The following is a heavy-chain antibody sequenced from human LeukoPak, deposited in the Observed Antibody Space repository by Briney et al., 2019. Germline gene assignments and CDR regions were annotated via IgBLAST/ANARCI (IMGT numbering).Heavy chain of an antibody. V-gene: IGHV1-46*01. J-gene: IGHJ4*02. CDR2: INPSGGST. CDR3: ARDVQCSGGSCYSDY. D-gene: IGHD2-15*01. CDR1: GYTFTGYY. Sequence: GASVKVSCKASGYTFTGYYMHWVRQAPGQGLEWMGIINPSGGSTSYAQKFQGRVTMTRDTSTSTVYMELSSLRSEDTAVYYCARDVQCSGGSCYSDYWGQGTLVTVSS.